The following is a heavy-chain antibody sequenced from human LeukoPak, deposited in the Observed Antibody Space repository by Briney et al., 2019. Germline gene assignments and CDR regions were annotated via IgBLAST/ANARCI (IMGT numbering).Heavy chain of an antibody. CDR3: TTDLPPNYGDFFDY. CDR1: GFSFENAW. D-gene: IGHD4-17*01. J-gene: IGHJ4*02. V-gene: IGHV3-15*01. Sequence: GRSLRLSCAASGFSFENAWLSWVRQAPGKGLEWVGRIKTKFDGVTTDYAAPMKDRFTISRDDSKNTLSLQINSLKSEDTAVYFCTTDLPPNYGDFFDYWGQGTLVTVSS. CDR2: IKTKFDGVTT.